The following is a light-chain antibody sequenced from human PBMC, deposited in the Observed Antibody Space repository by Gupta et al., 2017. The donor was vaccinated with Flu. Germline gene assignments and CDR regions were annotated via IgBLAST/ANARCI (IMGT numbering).Light chain of an antibody. CDR3: MQALETPLFT. Sequence: TPGEPASISCRSSQSLRHSNGYDYLDWYLQKPGQSPQLVIYLGSHRASGVPDRFTGSGSGTDFTLKISSGEAEDVGLYYCMQALETPLFTFGQGTKLEIK. V-gene: IGKV2-28*01. CDR2: LGS. CDR1: QSLRHSNGYDY. J-gene: IGKJ2*01.